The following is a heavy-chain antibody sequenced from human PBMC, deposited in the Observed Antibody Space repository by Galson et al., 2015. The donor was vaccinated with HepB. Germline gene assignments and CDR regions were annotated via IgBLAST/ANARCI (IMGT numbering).Heavy chain of an antibody. Sequence: SLRLSCATSGFTFSNYVMSWFRQAPGKGLEWVGLVRMERSGGTTYYAASVKDRFTISRDDSKSIAYLQMNSLKTEDTAVYYCTREGNTVAPDYWGQGTLVTVSS. D-gene: IGHD2-15*01. CDR3: TREGNTVAPDY. CDR2: VRMERSGGTT. V-gene: IGHV3-49*03. J-gene: IGHJ4*02. CDR1: GFTFSNYV.